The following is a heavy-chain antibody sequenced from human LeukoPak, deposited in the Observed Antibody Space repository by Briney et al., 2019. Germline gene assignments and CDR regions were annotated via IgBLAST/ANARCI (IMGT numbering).Heavy chain of an antibody. CDR1: GGSISSGGYY. CDR2: IYYSGST. D-gene: IGHD3-3*01. CDR3: ARASGTLFGVVRDYFDY. Sequence: SETLSLTCTVSGGSISSGGYYWSWIRQHPGKGLEWIGYIYYSGSTYYNPSLKSRVTISVDTSKNQFSLKLSSVTAADTAVYYCARASGTLFGVVRDYFDYWGQGTLVTVSS. J-gene: IGHJ4*02. V-gene: IGHV4-31*03.